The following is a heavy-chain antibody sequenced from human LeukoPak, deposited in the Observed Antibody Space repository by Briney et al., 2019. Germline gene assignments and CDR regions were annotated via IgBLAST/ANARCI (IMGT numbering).Heavy chain of an antibody. CDR2: ISAYNGNT. V-gene: IGHV1-18*01. CDR3: AKGFIGGSGSDAFDI. CDR1: GYTFTSYG. J-gene: IGHJ3*02. D-gene: IGHD3-22*01. Sequence: ASVKVSCKASGYTFTSYGISWVRQAPGQGLEWMGWISAYNGNTNYAQKLQGRVTMTTDTSTSTAYMELRSLRSDDTAVYYCAKGFIGGSGSDAFDIWGQGTMVTVSS.